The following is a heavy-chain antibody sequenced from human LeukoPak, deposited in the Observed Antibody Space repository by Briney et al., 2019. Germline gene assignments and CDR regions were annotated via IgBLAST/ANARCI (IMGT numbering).Heavy chain of an antibody. D-gene: IGHD3-22*01. J-gene: IGHJ3*02. CDR2: IYTSGST. V-gene: IGHV4-4*08. CDR1: GGSVSNYY. Sequence: SETLSLTCTVSGGSVSNYYWGWVRQPPGKALEWIGRIYTSGSTNYNPSLKSRVTISVDTSKNQFSLKLSSVTAADTAVYFCAKGPYSYDSSGAFDIWGQGTMVTVSS. CDR3: AKGPYSYDSSGAFDI.